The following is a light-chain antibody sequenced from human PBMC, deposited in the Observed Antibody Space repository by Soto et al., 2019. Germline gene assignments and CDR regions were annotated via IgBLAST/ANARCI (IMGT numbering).Light chain of an antibody. CDR3: SSYTTSYFYV. CDR1: GRDIGAYDY. V-gene: IGLV2-14*01. Sequence: QSGLTQPASVSGSPGQSITISCTGSGRDIGAYDYVSWYQQHPGKAPKLIIYGVKNRPSGVSNRFSASKSAFTASLTISGLQTEDEADYYCSSYTTSYFYVFGPGTKVTV. J-gene: IGLJ1*01. CDR2: GVK.